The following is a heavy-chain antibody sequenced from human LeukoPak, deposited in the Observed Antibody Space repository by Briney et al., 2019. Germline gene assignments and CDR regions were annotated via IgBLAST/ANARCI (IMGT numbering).Heavy chain of an antibody. V-gene: IGHV3-7*04. D-gene: IGHD3-22*01. J-gene: IGHJ6*02. CDR2: IKQDGSEK. Sequence: TGGSLRLSCAASGFTFSSYWMTWVRQAPGKGLEWVANIKQDGSEKYYVESVKGRFTISRDNAKNSLNLQMNSLRAEDTAVYYCARGSSGYKPYGMDVWGQGATVTVSS. CDR3: ARGSSGYKPYGMDV. CDR1: GFTFSSYW.